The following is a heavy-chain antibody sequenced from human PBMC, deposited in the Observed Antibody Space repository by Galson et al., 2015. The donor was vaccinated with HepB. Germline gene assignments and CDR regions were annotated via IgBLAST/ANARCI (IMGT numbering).Heavy chain of an antibody. CDR2: TYYRSKWYN. CDR1: GDSVSSNSAA. J-gene: IGHJ6*02. D-gene: IGHD6-19*01. V-gene: IGHV6-1*01. CDR3: ARDAVAVAGPGGIYYYYGMDV. Sequence: CAISGDSVSSNSAAWNWIRQSPSRGLEWLGRTYYRSKWYNDYAVSVKSRITINPDTSKSQFSLQLNSVTPEDTAVYYCARDAVAVAGPGGIYYYYGMDVWGQGTTVTVSS.